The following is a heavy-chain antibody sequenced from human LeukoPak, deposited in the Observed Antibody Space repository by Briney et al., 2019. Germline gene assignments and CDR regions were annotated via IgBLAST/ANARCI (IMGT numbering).Heavy chain of an antibody. D-gene: IGHD2-2*01. Sequence: SETLSLTCTVSGGSISSYYWSWIRQPPGKGLEWIGYIYYSGSTNYNPSLKSRVTISVDTSKNQFSLKLSSVTAADTAVYYCARSRAQLPAAFDIWGQGTMVTVSS. CDR2: IYYSGST. V-gene: IGHV4-59*01. CDR1: GGSISSYY. CDR3: ARSRAQLPAAFDI. J-gene: IGHJ3*02.